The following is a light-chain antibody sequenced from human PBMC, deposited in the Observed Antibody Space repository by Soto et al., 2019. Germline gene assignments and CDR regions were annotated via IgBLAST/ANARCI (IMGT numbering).Light chain of an antibody. CDR1: QGVSRF. J-gene: IGKJ4*01. Sequence: EIVLTQSPATLSLSPGERAALSCRASQGVSRFLAWYQQKPGQAPRLLIYDASNRATGIPARFSGSGSGTDFTLAINNLVPEDFAVYYCQQRSGWPLTFGGGTKVEIK. CDR3: QQRSGWPLT. V-gene: IGKV3-11*01. CDR2: DAS.